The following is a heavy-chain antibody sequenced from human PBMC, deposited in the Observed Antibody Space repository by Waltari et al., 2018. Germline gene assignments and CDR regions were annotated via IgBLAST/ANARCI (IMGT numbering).Heavy chain of an antibody. Sequence: EVQLVQSGAEVKKPGATVTISCKASGYTFPDYYMHWVQQAPGKGLGGMGRVDPEDGETIYAEKFQGRVTITADTSTDTAYMELSSLRSEDTAVYYCATEPVRRSPAFDYWGQGTLVTVSS. CDR2: VDPEDGET. D-gene: IGHD2-2*01. V-gene: IGHV1-69-2*01. CDR1: GYTFPDYY. CDR3: ATEPVRRSPAFDY. J-gene: IGHJ4*02.